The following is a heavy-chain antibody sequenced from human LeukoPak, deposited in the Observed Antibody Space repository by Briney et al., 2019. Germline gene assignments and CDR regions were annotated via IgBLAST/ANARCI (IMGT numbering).Heavy chain of an antibody. D-gene: IGHD2-2*01. CDR2: IIPIFGTA. V-gene: IGHV1-69*06. Sequence: ASVKVSCKASGGTFSSYAISWVRQAPGQGLEWMGGIIPIFGTANYAQKFQGRVTITADKSTSTAYMELSSLRSEDTAVYYCAVREPVVPATMWGGVDYWGQGTLVTVSS. J-gene: IGHJ4*02. CDR3: AVREPVVPATMWGGVDY. CDR1: GGTFSSYA.